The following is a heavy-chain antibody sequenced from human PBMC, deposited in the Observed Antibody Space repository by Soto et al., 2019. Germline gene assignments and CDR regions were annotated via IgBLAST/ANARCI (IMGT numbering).Heavy chain of an antibody. J-gene: IGHJ4*02. CDR1: GGSFSGYY. D-gene: IGHD6-13*01. Sequence: SETLSLTCAVYGGSFSGYYLSWIRQPPGKGLEWIGEINHSGSTNYNPSLKSRVTISVDTSKNQFSLKLSSVTAVDTAVYYCARTYSSSWSPFEYWGQGTLVTVSS. CDR3: ARTYSSSWSPFEY. V-gene: IGHV4-34*01. CDR2: INHSGST.